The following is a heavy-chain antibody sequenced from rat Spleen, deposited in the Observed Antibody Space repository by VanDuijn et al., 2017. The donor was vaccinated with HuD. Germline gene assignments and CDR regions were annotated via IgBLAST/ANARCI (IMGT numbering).Heavy chain of an antibody. D-gene: IGHD1-2*01. CDR2: IWGDGST. CDR1: GFSLTSYH. Sequence: QVQLKESEPDLVQPSQTLSLTCTVSGFSLTSYHVHWVRQPPGKGLEWMGGIWGDGSTDYNSALKSRLSISRDTSKSQVFLKMNSLHTEDTAIYFCARPPGYSTYIRFPYWGQGTLVTVSS. J-gene: IGHJ3*01. CDR3: ARPPGYSTYIRFPY. V-gene: IGHV2-27*01.